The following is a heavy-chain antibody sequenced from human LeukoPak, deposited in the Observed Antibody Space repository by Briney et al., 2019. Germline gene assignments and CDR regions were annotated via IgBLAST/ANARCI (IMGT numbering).Heavy chain of an antibody. V-gene: IGHV3-21*01. D-gene: IGHD2-15*01. Sequence: GGSLRLSCAASGFSFSAFTMNWVRQAPGKRLEWVSSISSSSTYIYYADSVKGRFTISRDNGENSLYLQMSRLRAEDTAVYYCARGGSRGAGAPSRAWFDPWGQGTLVTVSS. CDR2: ISSSSTYI. CDR1: GFSFSAFT. CDR3: ARGGSRGAGAPSRAWFDP. J-gene: IGHJ5*02.